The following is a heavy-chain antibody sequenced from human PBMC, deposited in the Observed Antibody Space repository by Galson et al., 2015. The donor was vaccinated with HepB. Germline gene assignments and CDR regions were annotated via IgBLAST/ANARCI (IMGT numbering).Heavy chain of an antibody. J-gene: IGHJ4*02. Sequence: SLRLSCAASGFTFSSYGMHWVRQAPGKGLEWVAVIWYDGSNKYYADSVKGRFTISRDNSKNTLYLQMNSLRAEDTAVYYCARDQSTVVTRYFDYWGQGTLVTVSS. CDR3: ARDQSTVVTRYFDY. CDR1: GFTFSSYG. CDR2: IWYDGSNK. D-gene: IGHD4-23*01. V-gene: IGHV3-33*01.